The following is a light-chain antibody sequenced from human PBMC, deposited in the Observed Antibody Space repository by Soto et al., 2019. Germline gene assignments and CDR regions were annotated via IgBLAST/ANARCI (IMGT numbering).Light chain of an antibody. V-gene: IGLV2-14*03. CDR2: DVS. J-gene: IGLJ1*01. Sequence: QSALTQPASVSGSPGQSITISCTGTSSDVGGNKYVSWYQHYPGKAPKLMMCDVSNRPSGVSNRFSGSKSGNTASLTISGLQAEDEADYYCSAFTGTTYVFGTGTKLTVL. CDR3: SAFTGTTYV. CDR1: SSDVGGNKY.